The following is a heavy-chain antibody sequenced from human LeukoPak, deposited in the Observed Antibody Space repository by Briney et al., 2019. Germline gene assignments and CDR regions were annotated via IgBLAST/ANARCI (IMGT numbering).Heavy chain of an antibody. CDR1: GYTLTELS. Sequence: ASVKVSCKVSGYTLTELSMHWVRRAPGKGLEWLGGFDPEDGETIYAQKFQGRVTMTEDTSTDTAYMELSSLRSEDTAVYYCATVAFRTMVRGEDYFDYWGQGTLVTVSS. J-gene: IGHJ4*02. D-gene: IGHD3-10*01. V-gene: IGHV1-24*01. CDR2: FDPEDGET. CDR3: ATVAFRTMVRGEDYFDY.